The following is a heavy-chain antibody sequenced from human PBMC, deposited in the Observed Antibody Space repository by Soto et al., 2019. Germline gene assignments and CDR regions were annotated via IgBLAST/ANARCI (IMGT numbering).Heavy chain of an antibody. D-gene: IGHD7-27*01. CDR3: ARGPSGDKVDY. V-gene: IGHV4-30-4*01. CDR1: GGSINTVNYY. J-gene: IGHJ4*02. CDR2: ICNGGTT. Sequence: QVQLQESGPGLVKPSQTLSLTCTVSGGSINTVNYYWSWIRQSPDKGLEWIGHICNGGTTYNNPSLTSRVTISVDTSNNQFSLKLSSVSAADTAVYYCARGPSGDKVDYWGQGTLVTVSS.